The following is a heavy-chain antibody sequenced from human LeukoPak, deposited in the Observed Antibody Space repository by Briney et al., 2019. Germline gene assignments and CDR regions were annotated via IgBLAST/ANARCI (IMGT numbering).Heavy chain of an antibody. J-gene: IGHJ5*01. D-gene: IGHD3-9*01. CDR1: GFTVSSNY. Sequence: AGGSLRLSCAASGFTVSSNYMSWVRQAPGKGLEWVSVIYSGGGTYYADSVKGRFTISRDNSKNTLYLQMNSLTAEDTAVYYCVVQAGLTYYDISFDSWGQGTLVTVSS. CDR2: IYSGGGT. CDR3: VVQAGLTYYDISFDS. V-gene: IGHV3-66*04.